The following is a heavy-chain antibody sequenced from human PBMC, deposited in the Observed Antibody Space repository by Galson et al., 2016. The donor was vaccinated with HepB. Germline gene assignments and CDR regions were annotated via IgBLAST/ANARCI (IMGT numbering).Heavy chain of an antibody. CDR1: GDSIRSSDW. D-gene: IGHD2-21*01. CDR3: ARVGVVAWGGGADWFDP. J-gene: IGHJ5*02. Sequence: ETLSLTCAVSGDSIRSSDWWSWVRQPPGKGLEWIGEIYHTGSTNYNPSLKSRVTISVDKSKNQFSLKMTSVTAADPAVYYCARVGVVAWGGGADWFDPGGREPWSPSPQ. V-gene: IGHV4-4*02. CDR2: IYHTGST.